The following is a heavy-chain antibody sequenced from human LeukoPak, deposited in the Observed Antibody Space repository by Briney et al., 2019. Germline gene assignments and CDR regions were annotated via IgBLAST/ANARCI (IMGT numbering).Heavy chain of an antibody. CDR1: GFTFDDYA. V-gene: IGHV3-9*01. Sequence: GRSLRLSCAASGFTFDDYAMHWVRQAPGKGLEWVSGISWNSGSIGYADSVKGRFTISRDNAKNSLYLQMNSLRAEDTAVYYCARRYYYDSSGYYFDYWGQGTLVTVSS. D-gene: IGHD3-22*01. J-gene: IGHJ4*02. CDR2: ISWNSGSI. CDR3: ARRYYYDSSGYYFDY.